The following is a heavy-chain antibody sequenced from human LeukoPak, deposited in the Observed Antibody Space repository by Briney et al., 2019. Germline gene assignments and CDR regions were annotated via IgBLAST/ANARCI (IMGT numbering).Heavy chain of an antibody. CDR2: ISSSSSYI. Sequence: PEGSLRLSCAASGFTFSSYSMNWVRQAPGKGLEWVSSISSSSSYIYYADSVKGRFTISRDNAKNSLYLQMNSLRAEDTAVYYCARDWGGVLNCSSASCYPYYFDYWGQGTLVTVSS. CDR1: GFTFSSYS. J-gene: IGHJ4*02. D-gene: IGHD2-2*01. V-gene: IGHV3-21*01. CDR3: ARDWGGVLNCSSASCYPYYFDY.